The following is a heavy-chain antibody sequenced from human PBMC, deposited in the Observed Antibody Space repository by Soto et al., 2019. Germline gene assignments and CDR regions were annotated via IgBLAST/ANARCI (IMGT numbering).Heavy chain of an antibody. Sequence: EVQLVESGGGLVKPGGSLRLSCAASGFTFSSYNMNWVRQAPGKGLEWVSSISISSSYIYYADSVKGRFTISRDNAKNSLYLQMNSLRAXDTAVYYCARRTRWFGELTTRYFDYWGQGTLVTVSS. D-gene: IGHD3-10*01. CDR3: ARRTRWFGELTTRYFDY. J-gene: IGHJ4*02. CDR2: ISISSSYI. CDR1: GFTFSSYN. V-gene: IGHV3-21*01.